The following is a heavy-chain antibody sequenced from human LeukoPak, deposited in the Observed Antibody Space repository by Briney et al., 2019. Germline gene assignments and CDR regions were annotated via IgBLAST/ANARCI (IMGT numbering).Heavy chain of an antibody. CDR2: IYSGGST. J-gene: IGHJ3*02. CDR3: ARVSRNRHAFDI. D-gene: IGHD2/OR15-2a*01. V-gene: IGHV3-53*01. Sequence: GGSLRLSCAASGFTVSSNYMSWVRQAPGKGLEWVSVIYSGGSTYYADSVKGRFTISRDNFKNTLYLQMNSLRAEDTAVYYCARVSRNRHAFDIWGQGTMVTVSS. CDR1: GFTVSSNY.